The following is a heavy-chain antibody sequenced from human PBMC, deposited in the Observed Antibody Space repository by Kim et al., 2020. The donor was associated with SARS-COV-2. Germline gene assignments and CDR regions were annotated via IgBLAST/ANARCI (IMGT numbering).Heavy chain of an antibody. V-gene: IGHV4-34*01. CDR2: ISHSGST. Sequence: SETLSLTCAVYGGSFSGYYWSWIRQPPGKGLEWIGEISHSGSTNYNPSLKSRVTISADTTKNQFSLKLSSVPAADSAVYYCPRGPRRNSIGYYYLDAFD. J-gene: IGHJ3*01. D-gene: IGHD3-22*01. CDR1: GGSFSGYY. CDR3: PRGPRRNSIGYYYLDAFD.